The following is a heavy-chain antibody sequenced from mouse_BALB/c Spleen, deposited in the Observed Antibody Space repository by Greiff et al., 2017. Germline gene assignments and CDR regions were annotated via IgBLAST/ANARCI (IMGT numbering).Heavy chain of an antibody. D-gene: IGHD1-1*01. Sequence: VQLQQSGAELVRPGTSVKVSCKASGYAFTNYLIEWVKQRPGQGLEWIGVINPGSGGTNYNEKFKGKATLTADKSSSTAYMQLSSLTSDDSAVYFCARCSVYYFGSSYVNYAMDYWGQGTSVTVSS. CDR2: INPGSGGT. J-gene: IGHJ4*01. V-gene: IGHV1-54*01. CDR3: ARCSVYYFGSSYVNYAMDY. CDR1: GYAFTNYL.